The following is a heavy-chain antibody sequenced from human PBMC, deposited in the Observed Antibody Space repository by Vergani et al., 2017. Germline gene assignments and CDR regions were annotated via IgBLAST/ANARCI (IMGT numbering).Heavy chain of an antibody. CDR1: GYTFTGYY. Sequence: QVQLVQSGAEVKKPGASVKVSCKASGYTFTGYYMHWVRQAPGQGLEWMGWINPNSGGTNYAQKFQGRVTMTRDTSISTAYMELSRLRSAATAVYYCAGTRRYYDFWSGYYWFDPWGQGTLVTVSS. CDR3: AGTRRYYDFWSGYYWFDP. J-gene: IGHJ5*02. D-gene: IGHD3-3*01. V-gene: IGHV1-2*02. CDR2: INPNSGGT.